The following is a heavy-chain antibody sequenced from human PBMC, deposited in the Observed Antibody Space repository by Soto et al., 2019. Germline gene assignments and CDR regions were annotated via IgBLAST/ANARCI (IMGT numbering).Heavy chain of an antibody. Sequence: QVQLQESGPGLVKPSQTLSLTCAVSGGSVNNGDYFWSWIRQPPGKGLEWIGYIYYTGSTYYNPSLKSRVTISIDTSRNQFSLRLNSVTAADTAVYYCARDPRRTYYDILTGRVNVWGQGTTLTVSS. CDR2: IYYTGST. V-gene: IGHV4-30-4*01. J-gene: IGHJ6*02. CDR3: ARDPRRTYYDILTGRVNV. CDR1: GGSVNNGDYF. D-gene: IGHD3-9*01.